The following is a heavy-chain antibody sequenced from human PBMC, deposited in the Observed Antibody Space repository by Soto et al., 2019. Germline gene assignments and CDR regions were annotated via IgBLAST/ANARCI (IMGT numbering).Heavy chain of an antibody. D-gene: IGHD3-10*01. CDR2: MNPNSGNT. CDR1: GYTFTSYD. J-gene: IGHJ6*02. V-gene: IGHV1-8*01. Sequence: ASVKVSCKASGYTFTSYDINWVRQATGQGLEWMGWMNPNSGNTGYAQKFQGRVTMTRNTSISTAYMELSSLRSEDTAVYYCARGSVRGVIIINYYYYGMDVWGQGTTVTVSS. CDR3: ARGSVRGVIIINYYYYGMDV.